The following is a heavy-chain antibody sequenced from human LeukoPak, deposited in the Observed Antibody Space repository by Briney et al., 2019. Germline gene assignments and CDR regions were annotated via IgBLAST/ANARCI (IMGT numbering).Heavy chain of an antibody. D-gene: IGHD3-9*01. CDR3: AKDKGTRYFDWAYFDY. J-gene: IGHJ4*02. Sequence: GGSLRLSCAASGFTFSSYGMHWVRQAPGKGLEWVAVISYDGSNKYYADSVKGRFTISRDNSKNTLYLQMNSLRAEDTAVYYCAKDKGTRYFDWAYFDYWGQGTLVTVSS. V-gene: IGHV3-30*18. CDR2: ISYDGSNK. CDR1: GFTFSSYG.